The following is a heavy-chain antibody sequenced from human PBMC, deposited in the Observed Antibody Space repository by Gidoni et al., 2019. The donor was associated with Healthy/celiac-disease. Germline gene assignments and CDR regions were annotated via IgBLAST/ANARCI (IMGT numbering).Heavy chain of an antibody. Sequence: QVQLVESGGGVVQPGRSLRLSCAASGFTFSSYGLHWVRQAPGKGLEWVAVISYDGSNKYYADSVKGRFTISRDNSKNTLYLQMNSLRAEDTAVYYCAKGEPRWGIAVAAPMVAFDIWGQGTMVTVSS. J-gene: IGHJ3*02. V-gene: IGHV3-30*18. CDR2: ISYDGSNK. D-gene: IGHD6-19*01. CDR1: GFTFSSYG. CDR3: AKGEPRWGIAVAAPMVAFDI.